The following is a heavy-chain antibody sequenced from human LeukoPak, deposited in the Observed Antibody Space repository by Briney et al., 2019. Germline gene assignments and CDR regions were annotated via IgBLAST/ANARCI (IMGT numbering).Heavy chain of an antibody. CDR3: ARDPTYVWGSYPLAY. V-gene: IGHV3-30*04. J-gene: IGHJ4*02. Sequence: GGSLRLSCAASGFTFSSYAMHWVRQAPGKGLEWVAVISYDGSNKYYADSVKGRFTISRDNSKNTLYLQMNSLRAEDTAVYYCARDPTYVWGSYPLAYWGQGTLVTVSS. D-gene: IGHD3-16*02. CDR2: ISYDGSNK. CDR1: GFTFSSYA.